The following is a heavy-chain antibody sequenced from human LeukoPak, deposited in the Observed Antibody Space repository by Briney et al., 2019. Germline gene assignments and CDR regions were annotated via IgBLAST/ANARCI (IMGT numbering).Heavy chain of an antibody. CDR1: GFTFSSYS. V-gene: IGHV3-21*01. CDR3: AREKVQLSHAFDI. CDR2: ISSSSSYI. J-gene: IGHJ3*02. D-gene: IGHD5-18*01. Sequence: GGSLRLSCAASGFTFSSYSMNWVRQAPGKGLEWVSSISSSSSYIYYADSVKGRFTISRDNAKNSLYLQMNSLRAEDTAVYYCAREKVQLSHAFDIWGQGTMVTVSS.